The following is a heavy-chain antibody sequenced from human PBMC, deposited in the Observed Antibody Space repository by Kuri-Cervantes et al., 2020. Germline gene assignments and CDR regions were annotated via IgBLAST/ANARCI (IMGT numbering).Heavy chain of an antibody. CDR3: SRDFFALGDYGGNSMSYFDY. CDR2: ISYDGSNK. Sequence: GGALRLSCAASGFTFSSYGMHWVRQAPGKGLEWVAVISYDGSNKYYADSVKGRFTVSRDNSKNTLYLQMNSLRPEDTAVYYCSRDFFALGDYGGNSMSYFDYWGQGTPVTVSS. J-gene: IGHJ4*02. CDR1: GFTFSSYG. V-gene: IGHV3-30*03. D-gene: IGHD4-23*01.